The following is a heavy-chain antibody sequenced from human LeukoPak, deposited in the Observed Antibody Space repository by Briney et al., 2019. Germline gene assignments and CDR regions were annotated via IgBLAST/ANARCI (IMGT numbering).Heavy chain of an antibody. V-gene: IGHV3-21*01. J-gene: IGHJ4*02. D-gene: IGHD3-10*01. CDR3: ARDLRITMVRGAQSYDY. CDR2: ISSSSSSYI. Sequence: KPGGSLRLSCAASGFTFSSYSMDWVRQAPGKGLEWVSSISSSSSSYIYYADSVKGRFTISRDNAKNSLYLQMNSLRAEDTAVYYCARDLRITMVRGAQSYDYWGQGTLVTVSS. CDR1: GFTFSSYS.